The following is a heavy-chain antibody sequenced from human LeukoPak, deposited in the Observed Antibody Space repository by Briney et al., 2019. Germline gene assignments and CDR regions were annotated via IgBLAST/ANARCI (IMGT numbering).Heavy chain of an antibody. D-gene: IGHD4/OR15-4a*01. CDR1: GLSVSTNY. V-gene: IGHV3-53*01. J-gene: IGHJ4*02. Sequence: GGSLRLSCAASGLSVSTNYMSWVRQAPGKGLEWVSFIYSDGRTDYADSVKGRFTISRDNSKNTLYLQMNSLRAEDTAVYYCARRAGAYSHPYDYWGQGTLVTVSS. CDR2: IYSDGRT. CDR3: ARRAGAYSHPYDY.